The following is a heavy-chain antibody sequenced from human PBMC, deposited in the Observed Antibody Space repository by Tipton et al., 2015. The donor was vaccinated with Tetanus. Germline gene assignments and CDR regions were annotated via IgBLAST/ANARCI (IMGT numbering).Heavy chain of an antibody. J-gene: IGHJ4*02. V-gene: IGHV4-31*03. CDR3: ARDQARGARGWNYFDC. D-gene: IGHD1-26*01. CDR2: IYFSGST. CDR1: GGSLSSGGYY. Sequence: SLTCTVSGGSLSSGGYYWTWIRQHPGMGLEWIGDIYFSGSTYYNPSLKSRVTISVDTSKNLFSLRLNSVTAADTAVYYCARDQARGARGWNYFDCWGQGTLVTVSS.